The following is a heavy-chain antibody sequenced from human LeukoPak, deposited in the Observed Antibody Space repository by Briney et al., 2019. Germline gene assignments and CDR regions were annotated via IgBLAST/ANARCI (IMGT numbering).Heavy chain of an antibody. J-gene: IGHJ6*02. CDR2: IYYSGST. Sequence: PSETLSLTCTVSGGSISSYYGSWIRQPPGKGLEWIGYIYYSGSTNYNPSLKSRVTISVDTSKNQFSLKLSSVTAADTAVYYCARHDCSSTSCYMSYSYYGVDVWGQGTTVTVSS. CDR3: ARHDCSSTSCYMSYSYYGVDV. V-gene: IGHV4-59*08. D-gene: IGHD2-2*02. CDR1: GGSISSYY.